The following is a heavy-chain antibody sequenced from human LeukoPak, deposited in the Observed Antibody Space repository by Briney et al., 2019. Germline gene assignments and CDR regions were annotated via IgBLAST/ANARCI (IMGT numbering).Heavy chain of an antibody. CDR3: AKSSLVTPYDY. Sequence: PGGSLRLSCAASGFTFSSYAMSWVRQAPGKGLEWVSSISGSGGSTYYADYVEGRFTISRDNSKNTLDLQMNSLRAEDTAVYYCAKSSLVTPYDYWGQGTLVSVSS. CDR1: GFTFSSYA. CDR2: ISGSGGST. J-gene: IGHJ4*02. V-gene: IGHV3-23*01. D-gene: IGHD2-15*01.